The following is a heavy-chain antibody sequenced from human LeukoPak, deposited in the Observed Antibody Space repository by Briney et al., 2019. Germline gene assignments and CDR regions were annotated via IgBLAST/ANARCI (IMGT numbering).Heavy chain of an antibody. CDR3: ARMVGNSPDY. Sequence: SQTLSLTCAISGDSVSSNSAAWNWIRQSPSRGLEWLGRTYYRSKWSTDYAVFVKSRITINPDTSKNLFSLHLKSVTPEDTAVYYCARMVGNSPDYWGQGTLVTVSS. CDR1: GDSVSSNSAA. J-gene: IGHJ4*02. D-gene: IGHD2/OR15-2a*01. V-gene: IGHV6-1*01. CDR2: TYYRSKWST.